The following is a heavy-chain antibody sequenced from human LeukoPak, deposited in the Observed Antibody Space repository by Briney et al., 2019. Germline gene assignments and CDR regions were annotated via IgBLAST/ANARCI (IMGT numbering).Heavy chain of an antibody. CDR1: GFTVSSTY. CDR3: AKGHCTNGICWLD. V-gene: IGHV3-53*01. D-gene: IGHD2-8*01. J-gene: IGHJ4*02. Sequence: GGSLRLSCAASGFTVSSTYMSWVRQAPGKRLEWVSIIYSAGSTYYADSVKGRFPISRDNSKNTLYLQMNSLRAEDTAVYYCAKGHCTNGICWLDWGQGTLVTVSS. CDR2: IYSAGST.